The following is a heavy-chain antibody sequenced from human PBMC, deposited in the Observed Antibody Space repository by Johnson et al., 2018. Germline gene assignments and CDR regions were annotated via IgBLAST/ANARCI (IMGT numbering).Heavy chain of an antibody. Sequence: VQLVQSGGGLVKPGGSLRLSCAASGFTFSSYSMNWVRQAPGKGLEWVSSISSSSSYIYYADSVKGRFTISRDTAKNSLYLQMNSLRAEDTAVYYCASLRYCTNGVCYHAFDIWGQGTMVTVSS. CDR1: GFTFSSYS. D-gene: IGHD2-8*01. V-gene: IGHV3-21*01. J-gene: IGHJ3*02. CDR2: ISSSSSYI. CDR3: ASLRYCTNGVCYHAFDI.